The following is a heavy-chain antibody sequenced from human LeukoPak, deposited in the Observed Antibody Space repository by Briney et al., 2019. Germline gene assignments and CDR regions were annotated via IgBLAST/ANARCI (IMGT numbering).Heavy chain of an antibody. CDR2: ISGSGGTA. CDR1: GFTFRNYA. CDR3: AKCLGQGWYFDI. J-gene: IGHJ2*01. V-gene: IGHV3-23*01. Sequence: QPGRSLRLSCAASGFTFRNYAMSWVRQAPGKGLQWVSSISGSGGTAYYADSMKGRLTISRDNSKNSLSLQMDSLSVDDTAIYYCAKCLGQGWYFDIWGRGTLVTVSS. D-gene: IGHD3-16*01.